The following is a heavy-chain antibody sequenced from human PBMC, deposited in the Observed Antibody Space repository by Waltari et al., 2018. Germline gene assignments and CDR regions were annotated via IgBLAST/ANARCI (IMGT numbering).Heavy chain of an antibody. CDR2: MSYSGTT. J-gene: IGHJ3*01. V-gene: IGHV4-39*01. CDR3: ATYIGASVGTAAFDV. Sequence: GWPRPPPGQAPEWLATMSYSGTTYSIPSLKSRLTISRDTSKNQLSLKLGSVTAADTAVYYCATYIGASVGTAAFDVWGQGTMVSVSS. D-gene: IGHD5-12*01.